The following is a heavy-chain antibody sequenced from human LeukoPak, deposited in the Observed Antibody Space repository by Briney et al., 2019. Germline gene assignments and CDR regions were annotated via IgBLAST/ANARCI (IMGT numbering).Heavy chain of an antibody. CDR3: ARDRSSGAFDY. CDR1: GFTFSSYG. V-gene: IGHV3-33*01. Sequence: GGSLRLSCAASGFTFSSYGMHWVRQAPGRGLEWVAIKWHDGSNKYYADSVKGRFTISRDNSKNTLDQQMNSLRAEDTAVYYCARDRSSGAFDYWGQGTLVTVSS. J-gene: IGHJ4*02. D-gene: IGHD2-15*01. CDR2: KWHDGSNK.